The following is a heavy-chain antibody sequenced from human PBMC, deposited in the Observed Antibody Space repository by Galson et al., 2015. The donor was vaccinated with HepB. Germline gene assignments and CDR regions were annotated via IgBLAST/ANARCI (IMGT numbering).Heavy chain of an antibody. CDR1: GGSISSYY. J-gene: IGHJ3*02. CDR3: ARRFYYYDSSGYFYDAFDI. CDR2: IYYSGST. Sequence: ETLSLTCTVSGGSISSYYWSWIRQPPGKGLEWIGYIYYSGSTNYNPSLKSRVTISVDTSKNQFSLKLSSVTAADTAVYYCARRFYYYDSSGYFYDAFDIWGQGTMVTVSS. D-gene: IGHD3-22*01. V-gene: IGHV4-59*08.